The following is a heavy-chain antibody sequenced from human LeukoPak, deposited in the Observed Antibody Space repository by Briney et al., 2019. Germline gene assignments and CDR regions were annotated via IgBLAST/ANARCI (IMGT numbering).Heavy chain of an antibody. V-gene: IGHV3-48*02. J-gene: IGHJ4*02. Sequence: SGGSLRLSCVASGFTFSGYAMNWVRQAPGKGLEWVSHIYISSSSNIISYADSVKGRFTISRDNAQNSLYLQMNGLRDEDTAVYYCVRDRAYSFDYWGQGILVTVSS. CDR3: VRDRAYSFDY. CDR1: GFTFSGYA. D-gene: IGHD2-21*01. CDR2: ISSSSNII.